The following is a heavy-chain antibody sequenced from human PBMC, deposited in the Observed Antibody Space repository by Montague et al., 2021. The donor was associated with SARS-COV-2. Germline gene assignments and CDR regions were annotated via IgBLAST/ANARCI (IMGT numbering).Heavy chain of an antibody. Sequence: SLRLSCAASGFTFSSYAMSWVRQAPGKGLEWVSAITGSGGDTYCAGSVKGRFTISKDNSKNMLYLQMNSLRAEDTAVYYCAKDQVYSGSYFADWGQGTLVTVSS. J-gene: IGHJ4*02. CDR1: GFTFSSYA. CDR2: ITGSGGDT. D-gene: IGHD1-26*01. CDR3: AKDQVYSGSYFAD. V-gene: IGHV3-23*01.